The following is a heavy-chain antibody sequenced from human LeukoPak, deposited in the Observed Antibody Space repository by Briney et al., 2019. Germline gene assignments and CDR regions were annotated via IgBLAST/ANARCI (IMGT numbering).Heavy chain of an antibody. J-gene: IGHJ6*03. CDR1: GGSFSGYY. V-gene: IGHV4-34*01. D-gene: IGHD3-9*01. CDR2: INHSGST. Sequence: SETLSLTCAVYGGSFSGYYWSWIRQPPGKGREWIGEINHSGSTNYNPSHKSRVTISVDTSKNQFSLKLSSVTAADTAVYYCARDLHVLRYFDWLGDYYYYMDVWGKGTTVTVSS. CDR3: ARDLHVLRYFDWLGDYYYYMDV.